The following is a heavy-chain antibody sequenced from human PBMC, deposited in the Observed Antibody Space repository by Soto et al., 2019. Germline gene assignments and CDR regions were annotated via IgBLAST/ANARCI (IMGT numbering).Heavy chain of an antibody. CDR1: GFTFSSYE. CDR3: ARARSSGSYYAMTDY. CDR2: ISSSSSYI. J-gene: IGHJ4*02. V-gene: IGHV3-21*01. Sequence: GGSLRLSCAASGFTFSSYEMNWVRQAPGKGLEWVSSISSSSSYIYYADSVKGRFTISRDNAKNSLYLQMNSLRAEDTAVYYCARARSSGSYYAMTDYWGQGTLVTVSS. D-gene: IGHD1-26*01.